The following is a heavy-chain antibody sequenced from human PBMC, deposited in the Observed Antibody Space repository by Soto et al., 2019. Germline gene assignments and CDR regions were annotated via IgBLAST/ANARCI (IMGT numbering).Heavy chain of an antibody. D-gene: IGHD2-15*01. Sequence: SETLSLTCAVYGGAFSGYYRSWIRQPPGKGLEGIGEINHSGSTNYNPSLKSRVTISVDTSKNQFSLKLSSVTAADTAVYYCARGLRIDIVVVVAATGNWFDPWGQGTLVTVSS. CDR2: INHSGST. CDR3: ARGLRIDIVVVVAATGNWFDP. V-gene: IGHV4-34*01. J-gene: IGHJ5*02. CDR1: GGAFSGYY.